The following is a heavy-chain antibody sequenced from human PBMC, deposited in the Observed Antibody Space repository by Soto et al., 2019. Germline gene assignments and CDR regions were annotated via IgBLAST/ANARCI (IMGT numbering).Heavy chain of an antibody. CDR2: INPNSGGT. CDR3: TRGEDSRRHFFYFDH. D-gene: IGHD6-13*01. J-gene: IGHJ4*02. V-gene: IGHV1-2*02. Sequence: GASVKVSCKTFGYSFIGYYMHWVRQAPGQGLEWMGGINPNSGGTDYAQEFQGRVTMTRDTSISTVYMELNGLTSDDAAVYYCTRGEDSRRHFFYFDHWGQGSLVTVSS. CDR1: GYSFIGYY.